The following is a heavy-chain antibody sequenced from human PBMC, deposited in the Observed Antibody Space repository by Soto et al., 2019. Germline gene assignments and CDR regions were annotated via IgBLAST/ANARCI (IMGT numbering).Heavy chain of an antibody. D-gene: IGHD3-3*01. Sequence: QVQLVQSGADVKKPGSSVKVSCKASGGTFSSYAISWVRQAPGQGLEWMGGIIPIFGTANYAQKFQGRVTITADESTSTAYMELSSLRSEDTAVYYCATQRFLEWSYYYYGMDVWGQGTTVTVSS. CDR2: IIPIFGTA. V-gene: IGHV1-69*12. J-gene: IGHJ6*02. CDR3: ATQRFLEWSYYYYGMDV. CDR1: GGTFSSYA.